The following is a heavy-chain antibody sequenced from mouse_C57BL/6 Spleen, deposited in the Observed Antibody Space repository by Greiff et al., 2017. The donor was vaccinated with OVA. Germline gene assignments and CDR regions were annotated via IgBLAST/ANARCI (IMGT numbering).Heavy chain of an antibody. CDR2: IHPNSGST. V-gene: IGHV1-64*01. CDR1: GYTFTSYW. J-gene: IGHJ3*01. Sequence: QVQLQQPGAELVKPGASVKLSCKASGYTFTSYWMHWVKQRPGQGLEWIGMIHPNSGSTNYNEKFKSKATLTVDKSSSTAYMQLSSLTSEDSAVYYCARDEGITTVGRFAYWGQGTLVTVSA. D-gene: IGHD1-1*01. CDR3: ARDEGITTVGRFAY.